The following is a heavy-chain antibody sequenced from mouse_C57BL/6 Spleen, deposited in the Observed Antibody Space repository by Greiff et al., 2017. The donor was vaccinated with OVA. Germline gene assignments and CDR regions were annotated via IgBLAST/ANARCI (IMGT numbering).Heavy chain of an antibody. V-gene: IGHV1-69*01. Sequence: QVQLQQPGAELVMPGASVKLSCKASGYTFTSYWMHWVKQRPGQGLEWIGEIDPSASYTNYNQKFKGKSTLTVDKSSSTDYMQLSSLTSEDSAVSSCSSRSLPLCSMDYWGPGTSVTVSS. J-gene: IGHJ4*01. CDR1: GYTFTSYW. CDR3: SSRSLPLCSMDY. CDR2: IDPSASYT.